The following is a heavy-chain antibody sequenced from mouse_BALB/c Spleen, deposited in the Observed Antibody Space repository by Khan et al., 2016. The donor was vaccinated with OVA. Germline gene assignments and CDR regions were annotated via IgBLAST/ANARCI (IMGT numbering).Heavy chain of an antibody. CDR3: ARGYDFFAY. V-gene: IGHV1-26*01. D-gene: IGHD2-14*01. CDR1: GYSFTAYY. J-gene: IGHJ3*01. CDR2: INTNTDNT. Sequence: VQLKQSGPDLVKPGASVKISCKASGYSFTAYYMNWVKLSHGKSLECIGRINTNTDNTNYTQKFKGPAILTVDTSSSTAYMELRSLTTEDSAVYFCARGYDFFAYWGQGTLVTVSA.